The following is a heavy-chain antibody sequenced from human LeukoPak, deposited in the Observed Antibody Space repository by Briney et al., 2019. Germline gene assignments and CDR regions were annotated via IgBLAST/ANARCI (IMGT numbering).Heavy chain of an antibody. D-gene: IGHD2-2*01. CDR3: AKGDRYCSSTSCLFDY. CDR2: ISWNSGSI. J-gene: IGHJ4*02. Sequence: GRSLRLSCAASGFTFDDYAMHWVRQAPGKGLEWVSGISWNSGSIGYADSVKGRFTISRDNAKNSLYLQMNSLRAEDTALYYCAKGDRYCSSTSCLFDYWGQGTLVTGSS. CDR1: GFTFDDYA. V-gene: IGHV3-9*01.